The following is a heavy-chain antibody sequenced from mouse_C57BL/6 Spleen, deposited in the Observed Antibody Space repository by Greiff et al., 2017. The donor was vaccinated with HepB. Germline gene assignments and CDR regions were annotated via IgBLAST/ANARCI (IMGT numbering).Heavy chain of an antibody. J-gene: IGHJ1*03. Sequence: QVQLKQSGPELVKPGASVKISCKASGYAFSSSWMNWVKQRPGKGLEWIGRIYPGDGDTNYNGKFKGKATLTADKSSSTAYMQLSSLTSEDSAVYFCARLITTVVARYFDVWGTGTTVTVSS. CDR1: GYAFSSSW. D-gene: IGHD1-1*01. CDR2: IYPGDGDT. CDR3: ARLITTVVARYFDV. V-gene: IGHV1-82*01.